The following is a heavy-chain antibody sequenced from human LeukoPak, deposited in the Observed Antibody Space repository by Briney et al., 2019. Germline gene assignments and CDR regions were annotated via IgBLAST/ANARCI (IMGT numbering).Heavy chain of an antibody. Sequence: SETLSLNCAGQCGSCHYYYRSLIRQPPGKGPEWIGEIHPHGIFYYNSSLTSRVTISIDTSKSQFSLRLTSVTAADTALYYCARGRDRSKAGDLWGQGSLVIVSS. V-gene: IGHV4-34*01. J-gene: IGHJ5*02. D-gene: IGHD5-24*01. CDR1: CGSCHYYY. CDR2: IHPHGIF. CDR3: ARGRDRSKAGDL.